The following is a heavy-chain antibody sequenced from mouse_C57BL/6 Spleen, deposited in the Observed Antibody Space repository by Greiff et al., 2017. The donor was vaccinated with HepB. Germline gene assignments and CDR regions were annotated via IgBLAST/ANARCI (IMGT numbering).Heavy chain of an antibody. CDR1: GYSFSSYC. Sequence: QVQLQQSGPELVKPGASVKISCKASGYSFSSYCMNWVKQRPGKGLEWIGEIYPRDGDTTYNQKFKGKATLTADKSSSTAYMQLSSLTSEDSAVYFCARDATVVATPFYFDDWGQGTTLTVSS. D-gene: IGHD1-1*01. CDR2: IYPRDGDT. CDR3: ARDATVVATPFYFDD. V-gene: IGHV1-80*01. J-gene: IGHJ2*01.